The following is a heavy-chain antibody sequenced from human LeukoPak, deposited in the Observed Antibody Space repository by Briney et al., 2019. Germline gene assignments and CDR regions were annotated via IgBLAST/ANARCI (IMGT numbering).Heavy chain of an antibody. CDR2: INPNSGGT. CDR3: ARDHYYDSSGYFDY. V-gene: IGHV1-2*02. J-gene: IGHJ4*02. D-gene: IGHD3-22*01. CDR1: GYTFTGYY. Sequence: ASVNVSCKASGYTFTGYYMHWVRQAPGQGLEWMGWINPNSGGTNYAQKFQGRVTMTRNTSISTAYMELSRLRSDDTAVYYCARDHYYDSSGYFDYWGQGTLVTVSS.